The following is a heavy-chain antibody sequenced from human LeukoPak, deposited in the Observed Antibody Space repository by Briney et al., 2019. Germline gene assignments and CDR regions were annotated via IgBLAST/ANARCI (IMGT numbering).Heavy chain of an antibody. CDR2: IIPIFGTA. V-gene: IGHV1-69*06. J-gene: IGHJ4*02. CDR3: AREPSRDGYTLYYFDF. CDR1: GGTFSSYA. Sequence: SVKVSCKASGGTFSSYAISWVRQAPGQGLEWMGGIIPIFGTANYAQKFQGRVTITADKSTSTAYMELSSLRSEDTAVYYCAREPSRDGYTLYYFDFWGQGTLVTVSS. D-gene: IGHD5-24*01.